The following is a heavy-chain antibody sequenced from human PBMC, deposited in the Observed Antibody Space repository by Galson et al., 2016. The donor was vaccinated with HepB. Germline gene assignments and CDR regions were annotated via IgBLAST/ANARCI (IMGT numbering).Heavy chain of an antibody. CDR3: ARDASGTFGSVLWNALDI. Sequence: TLSLTCDVSGDSISSGDHYWAWIRQPPGKGLEWIGYIYYSGTSYYNPSLKRRLSISVDASKNQFSLRLSSVTAADTAVYYCARDASGTFGSVLWNALDIWGRGTMVTVSS. CDR2: IYYSGTS. D-gene: IGHD3-10*01. V-gene: IGHV4-31*11. J-gene: IGHJ3*02. CDR1: GDSISSGDHY.